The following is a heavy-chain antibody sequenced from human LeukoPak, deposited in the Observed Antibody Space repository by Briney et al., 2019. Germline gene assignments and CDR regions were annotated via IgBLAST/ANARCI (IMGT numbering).Heavy chain of an antibody. V-gene: IGHV3-30*04. CDR1: GFTLSSYA. CDR2: ISYDGSNK. J-gene: IGHJ3*02. D-gene: IGHD3-22*01. CDR3: AREYYYDSSGYSLGPEKDAFDI. Sequence: GGSLRLSCAASGFTLSSYAMHWVRQAPGKGLEWVAVISYDGSNKYYADSVKGRFTISRDNSKNTLYLQMNSLRAEDTAVYYCAREYYYDSSGYSLGPEKDAFDIWGQGTMVTVSS.